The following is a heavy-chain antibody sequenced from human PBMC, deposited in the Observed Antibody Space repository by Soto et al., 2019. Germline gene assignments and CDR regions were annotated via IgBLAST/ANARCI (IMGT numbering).Heavy chain of an antibody. CDR2: ISYDGRHK. J-gene: IGHJ5*02. CDR1: GFTFSGFG. D-gene: IGHD3-10*01. Sequence: QVQLVESGGGVVQPGGSLRLSCAASGFTFSGFGLHWVRHTPGNGLEWLADISYDGRHKLHADSVQGRFTISSDNSTNTLSVQMNSLRTEDTAMYYCAKDLVLDGSDSYPYPWGQGTLVSVSS. V-gene: IGHV3-30*18. CDR3: AKDLVLDGSDSYPYP.